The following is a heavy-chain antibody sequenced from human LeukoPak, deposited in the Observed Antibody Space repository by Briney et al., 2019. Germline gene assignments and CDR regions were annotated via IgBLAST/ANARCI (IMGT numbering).Heavy chain of an antibody. CDR2: ISGSGGST. CDR1: GFTLSRYA. D-gene: IGHD3-10*01. J-gene: IGHJ4*02. V-gene: IGHV3-23*01. CDR3: AKDERFGEFPLGTFDC. Sequence: GGSLRLSCAASGFTLSRYAMTRVRQAPGKGLHWVAAISGSGGSTYYADSVKGRFTVSRDNSKNTLYLQMNSLRAEDTAVYYCAKDERFGEFPLGTFDCWGQGTLVTVSS.